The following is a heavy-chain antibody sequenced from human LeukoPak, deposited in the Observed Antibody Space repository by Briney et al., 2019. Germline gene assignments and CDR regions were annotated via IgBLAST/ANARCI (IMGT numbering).Heavy chain of an antibody. CDR2: IYYSGST. CDR1: GGSISSYY. CDR3: ARSGGILWFGELYMGFDY. J-gene: IGHJ4*02. Sequence: PSETLSLTCTVSGGSISSYYWSWIRQPPGKGLEWIGYIYYSGSTNYNPSLKSRVTISVDTSKNQFSLKLSSVTAADTAVYYCARSGGILWFGELYMGFDYWGQGTLVTVSS. D-gene: IGHD3-10*01. V-gene: IGHV4-59*01.